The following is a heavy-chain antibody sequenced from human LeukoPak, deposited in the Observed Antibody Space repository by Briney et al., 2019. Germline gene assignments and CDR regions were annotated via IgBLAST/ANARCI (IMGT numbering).Heavy chain of an antibody. J-gene: IGHJ1*01. CDR2: INHSGST. V-gene: IGHV4-34*01. CDR3: ARAPSRPRSGWLVEYFQH. D-gene: IGHD6-19*01. Sequence: SETLSLTCAVYGGSFSGYYWSWIRQPPGKGLEWIGEINHSGSTNYNPSLKSRVTISIDTSKNQFSLKLSSVTAADTAVYYCARAPSRPRSGWLVEYFQHWGQGTLVTISS. CDR1: GGSFSGYY.